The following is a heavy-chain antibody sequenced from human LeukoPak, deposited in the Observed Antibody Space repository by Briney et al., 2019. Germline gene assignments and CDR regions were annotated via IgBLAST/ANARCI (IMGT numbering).Heavy chain of an antibody. J-gene: IGHJ6*03. Sequence: ASVKVSCKASGYTFTSYDINWVRQATGQGLEWMGWMNPNSGNTGYAQKFQGRVTMTRNTSISTAYMELSSLRSEDTAVYYCARGPFSAAIRSGYYMDVWGKGTTVTISS. CDR1: GYTFTSYD. CDR3: ARGPFSAAIRSGYYMDV. CDR2: MNPNSGNT. D-gene: IGHD2-21*02. V-gene: IGHV1-8*01.